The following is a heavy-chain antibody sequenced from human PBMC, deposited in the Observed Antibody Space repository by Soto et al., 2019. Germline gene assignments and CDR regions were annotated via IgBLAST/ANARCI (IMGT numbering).Heavy chain of an antibody. D-gene: IGHD2-15*01. CDR1: GGSISSYY. Sequence: PSETLALTCTVSGGSISSYYWSWIRQPPGKGLEWIGYIYYSGSTNYNPSLKSRVTISVDTSKNQFSLKLSSVTAADTAVYYCARRWGRSFDYWGQGTLVTVSS. CDR2: IYYSGST. V-gene: IGHV4-59*08. J-gene: IGHJ4*02. CDR3: ARRWGRSFDY.